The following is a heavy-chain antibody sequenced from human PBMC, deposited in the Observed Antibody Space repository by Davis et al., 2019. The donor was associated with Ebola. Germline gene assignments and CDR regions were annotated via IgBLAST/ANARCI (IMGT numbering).Heavy chain of an antibody. CDR2: INAANGNT. D-gene: IGHD6-19*01. CDR1: GYTFTNYA. J-gene: IGHJ6*02. Sequence: ASVKVSCKASGYTFTNYALHWVRQAPGQSLEWMGWINAANGNTKYSQKFQGRVTITRDTSASTSYMELSSLRSEDTAVYYCATRGGGSGPAPYGLDVWGQGTAVTVSS. V-gene: IGHV1-3*01. CDR3: ATRGGGSGPAPYGLDV.